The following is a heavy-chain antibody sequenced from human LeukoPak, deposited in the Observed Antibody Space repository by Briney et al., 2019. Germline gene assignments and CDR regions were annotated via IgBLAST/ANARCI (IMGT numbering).Heavy chain of an antibody. D-gene: IGHD5-18*01. CDR2: INPNSGDA. Sequence: ASVKVSCKASGYTFTVHYIHWVRQAPGQGPEWMGWINPNSGDANYPQKFQGRVTMTRGTSISTAYMEMSSLRSDDTAVYYCARDKGSGYLPFDFWGQGTLVTVSS. CDR1: GYTFTVHY. V-gene: IGHV1-2*02. J-gene: IGHJ4*02. CDR3: ARDKGSGYLPFDF.